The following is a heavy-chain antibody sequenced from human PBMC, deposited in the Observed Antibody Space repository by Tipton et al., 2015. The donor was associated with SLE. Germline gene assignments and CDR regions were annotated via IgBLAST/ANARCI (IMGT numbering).Heavy chain of an antibody. V-gene: IGHV3-20*04. J-gene: IGHJ6*02. CDR1: GFTFSSYS. CDR2: INWNGGST. CDR3: ARDRGSSPYYYGMDV. D-gene: IGHD6-13*01. Sequence: SLRLSCAASGFTFSSYSMNWVRQAPGKGLEWVSGINWNGGSTGYADSVKGRFTISRDNAKNSLYLQMNSLRAEDTALYYCARDRGSSPYYYGMDVWGQGTTVTVSS.